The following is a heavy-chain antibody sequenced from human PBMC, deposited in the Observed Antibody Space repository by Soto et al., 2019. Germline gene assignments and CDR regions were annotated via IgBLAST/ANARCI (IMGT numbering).Heavy chain of an antibody. V-gene: IGHV5-51*01. CDR1: GYSFTSYW. D-gene: IGHD2-15*01. CDR2: IYPGDSDT. Sequence: GESLKISCKGSGYSFTSYWIGWVRQMPGKGLEWMGIIYPGDSDTRYSPSFQGQVTISADKSISTVYLQWSSLKASDTAMYYCATGPYCSGGSCSVEYWGQGTLVTVSS. CDR3: ATGPYCSGGSCSVEY. J-gene: IGHJ4*02.